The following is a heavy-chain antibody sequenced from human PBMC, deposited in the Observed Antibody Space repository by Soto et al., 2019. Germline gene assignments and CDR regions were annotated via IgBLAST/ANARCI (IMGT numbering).Heavy chain of an antibody. V-gene: IGHV4-30-4*01. J-gene: IGHJ4*02. D-gene: IGHD4-17*01. CDR1: GGSISSGDYY. CDR3: ALYGWNPVYFDY. Sequence: QVQLQESGPGLVKPSQTLSLTCTVSGGSISSGDYYWSWIRQPPGKGLEWIGYIYYSGGTYYNPSLKNRVNLSVDHAKNQFPLKVSSVTAADTAGYYCALYGWNPVYFDYWGQGTLVTVSS. CDR2: IYYSGGT.